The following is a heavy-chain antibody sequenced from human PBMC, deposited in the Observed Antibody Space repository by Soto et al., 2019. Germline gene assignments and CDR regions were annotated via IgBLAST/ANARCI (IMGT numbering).Heavy chain of an antibody. D-gene: IGHD6-19*01. Sequence: SQTLSLTCGISGDSVSSNRAAWNWIRQSPSRGLEWLGRTYYRSKWYNDYAVSVKSRITINPDTSKNQFSLQLNSVTPQDTAVYYCARGLYSSGGHEGIVEGDWFDPWRQGTLVNGSS. CDR2: TYYRSKWYN. V-gene: IGHV6-1*01. J-gene: IGHJ5*02. CDR3: ARGLYSSGGHEGIVEGDWFDP. CDR1: GDSVSSNRAA.